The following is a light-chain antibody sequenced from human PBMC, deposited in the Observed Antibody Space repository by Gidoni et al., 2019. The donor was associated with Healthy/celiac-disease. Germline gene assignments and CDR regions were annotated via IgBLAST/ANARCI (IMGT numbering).Light chain of an antibody. CDR3: QQYNSYSPWT. CDR1: QSISSW. CDR2: KAS. V-gene: IGKV1-5*03. Sequence: DIQMTQSPSTLSASVGDRVTITCRASQSISSWLAWYQQKPGKAPKLQIYKASSLESGVPSSFSGSGSGTEFTLTISSLQPDDFATYYCQQYNSYSPWTFGQGTKVEIK. J-gene: IGKJ1*01.